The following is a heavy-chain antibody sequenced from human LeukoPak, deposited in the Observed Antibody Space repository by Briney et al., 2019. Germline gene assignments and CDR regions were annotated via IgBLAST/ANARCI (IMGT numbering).Heavy chain of an antibody. CDR3: ARTAGKGLRWYPNAYWYFDL. CDR1: GGSFSGYY. J-gene: IGHJ2*01. V-gene: IGHV4-34*01. CDR2: INHSGST. Sequence: SETLSLTCAVYGGSFSGYYWSWIRQPPGKGLEWIGEINHSGSTNYNPSLKSRVTISVDRSKNQFSLKLSSVTAADTAVYYCARTAGKGLRWYPNAYWYFDLWGRGTLVTVSS. D-gene: IGHD4-23*01.